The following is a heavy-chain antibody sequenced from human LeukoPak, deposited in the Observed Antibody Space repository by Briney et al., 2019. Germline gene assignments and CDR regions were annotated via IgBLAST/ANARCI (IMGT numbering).Heavy chain of an antibody. CDR1: GFTFSSYA. CDR2: ISGSGGST. V-gene: IGHV3-23*01. J-gene: IGHJ5*02. Sequence: GGSLRLSCAASGFTFSSYAMSWVRQAPGKGLEWVSAISGSGGSTYYADSVKGRFTISRDNSKNTLYLQMNSLRAEDTAVYYCARGNSGWNWFDPWGQGTLVTVSS. CDR3: ARGNSGWNWFDP. D-gene: IGHD6-19*01.